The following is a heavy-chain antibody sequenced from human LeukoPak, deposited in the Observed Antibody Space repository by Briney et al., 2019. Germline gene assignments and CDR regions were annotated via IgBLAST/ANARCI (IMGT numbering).Heavy chain of an antibody. D-gene: IGHD2-15*01. Sequence: PSETLPLTCTVSGGSISDAAYYWSWIRQHPGEGLKWIGYIYYSGSTSYNPSLESRVTISVDTSKNQFSLKLTSVTAADTAVYYCAREAEDIVVVVAATRFVGAFDIWGQGTMVTVSS. CDR2: IYYSGST. J-gene: IGHJ3*02. CDR1: GGSISDAAYY. CDR3: AREAEDIVVVVAATRFVGAFDI. V-gene: IGHV4-31*03.